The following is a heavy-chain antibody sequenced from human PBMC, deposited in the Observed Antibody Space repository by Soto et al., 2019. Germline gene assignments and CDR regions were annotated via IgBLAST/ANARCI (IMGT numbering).Heavy chain of an antibody. Sequence: QVQLVQSGAEVKKPGASVKLSCQASEYTFTDYFIHWVRQAPGQGLEWMGFIHPGSTTTTYAQKLQGRLTIIRDSSTRTAYMELSSLRSEDTAVYYCIGEEWGMRDFDDWGQGTLVSVSS. V-gene: IGHV1-46*03. CDR1: EYTFTDYF. J-gene: IGHJ4*02. CDR2: IHPGSTTT. D-gene: IGHD3-16*01. CDR3: IGEEWGMRDFDD.